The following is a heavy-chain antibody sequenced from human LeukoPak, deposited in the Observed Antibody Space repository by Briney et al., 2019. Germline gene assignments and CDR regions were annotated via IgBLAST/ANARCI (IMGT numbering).Heavy chain of an antibody. Sequence: GGSLRLSCAASGFTFSSYSMNWVRQAPGKGLEWVSYISNRGIIINYADSVKGRFTISRDDAKSSLYLHMNNLRTEDTALYYCASGGDYVGIAATFRYWGQGSLVTVSS. CDR1: GFTFSSYS. D-gene: IGHD4-23*01. V-gene: IGHV3-48*04. CDR2: ISNRGIII. CDR3: ASGGDYVGIAATFRY. J-gene: IGHJ4*02.